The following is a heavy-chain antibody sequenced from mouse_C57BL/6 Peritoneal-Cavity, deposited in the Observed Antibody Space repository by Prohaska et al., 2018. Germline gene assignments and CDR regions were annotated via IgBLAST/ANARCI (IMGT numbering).Heavy chain of an antibody. CDR2: ILPGSGST. J-gene: IGHJ2*01. Sequence: KLSCKSTGYTFTGYWIEWVKQRPGHGLEWIGEILPGSGSTNYNEKFKGKATFTADTSSKTAYMQLSSLTTEDSAIYYCARGTTVHDFDYWGQGTTLTVSS. CDR1: GYTFTGYW. V-gene: IGHV1-9*01. CDR3: ARGTTVHDFDY. D-gene: IGHD1-1*01.